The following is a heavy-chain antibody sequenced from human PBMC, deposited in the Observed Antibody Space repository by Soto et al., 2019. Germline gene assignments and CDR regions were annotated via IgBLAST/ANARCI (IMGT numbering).Heavy chain of an antibody. J-gene: IGHJ2*01. V-gene: IGHV4-34*01. CDR1: GGSFSGYY. CDR2: INDRGSI. CDR3: ARESHDILTGPPWVWYFDL. Sequence: QVQLQQWGAGPLRPLETLSLTCGVSGGSFSGYYWAWIRQSPGKGLEWIGEINDRGSINYNPSLKGSGSILVDTSKNHFSLNLRSVTAADTAVYYCARESHDILTGPPWVWYFDLWGRGTLVTVSS. D-gene: IGHD3-9*01.